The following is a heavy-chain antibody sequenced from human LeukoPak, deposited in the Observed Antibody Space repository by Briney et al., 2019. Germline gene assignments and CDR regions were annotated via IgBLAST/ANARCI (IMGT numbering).Heavy chain of an antibody. J-gene: IGHJ4*02. CDR3: ARARAHLKYYYDSSGYYYFDY. CDR2: INHSGST. V-gene: IGHV4-34*01. Sequence: SETLSLTCAVYGGSFSGYYWSWIRQPPGKGLEWIGEINHSGSTNYNPSLKSRVTISVDTSKNQSSLKLSSVTAADTAVYYCARARAHLKYYYDSSGYYYFDYWGQGTLVTVSS. CDR1: GGSFSGYY. D-gene: IGHD3-22*01.